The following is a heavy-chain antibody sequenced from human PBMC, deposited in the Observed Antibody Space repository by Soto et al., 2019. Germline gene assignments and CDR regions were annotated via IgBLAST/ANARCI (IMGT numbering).Heavy chain of an antibody. CDR3: FRGGRVYTWDDVFDI. V-gene: IGHV3-21*02. CDR1: GFTFSSYS. Sequence: EVRLVESGGGLVKPGGSLRLSCVDSGFTFSSYSMNWVRQAPGKGLEWVSSISSTSNPIFYADSLKGRFTISRDNAKNSLYLQRNSLRAEYSAVYYCFRGGRVYTWDDVFDIWGQGTMVTVSS. D-gene: IGHD1-26*01. CDR2: ISSTSNPI. J-gene: IGHJ3*02.